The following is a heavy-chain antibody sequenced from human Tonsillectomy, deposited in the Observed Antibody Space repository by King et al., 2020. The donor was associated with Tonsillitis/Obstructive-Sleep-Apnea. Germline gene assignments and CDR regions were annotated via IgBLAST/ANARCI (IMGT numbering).Heavy chain of an antibody. D-gene: IGHD1/OR15-1a*01. V-gene: IGHV3-21*06. J-gene: IGHJ4*02. Sequence: VQLVESGGGLVKPGGSLRLSCAASGFTFSSYNMNWVRQAPGKGLEWVSSITSSSGDMFYADSVKGRFTISRDNAKNSLYLQMNSLRAEDTAVYYCARDPTSNDYWGQGTLVTVSS. CDR1: GFTFSSYN. CDR2: ITSSSGDM. CDR3: ARDPTSNDY.